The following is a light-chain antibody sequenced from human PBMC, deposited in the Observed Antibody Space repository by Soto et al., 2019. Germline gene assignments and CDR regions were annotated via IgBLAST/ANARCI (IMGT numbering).Light chain of an antibody. Sequence: EIVLTQSPATLSLSPGERATLSCRASQSVSSYLAWYQQKPGQAPRLLIYDASNRATGIPARFSGSGSGTAFTLTISSLEPEDFAVYYCQQRKNWPITFGGGTKVDIK. CDR3: QQRKNWPIT. CDR2: DAS. V-gene: IGKV3-11*01. CDR1: QSVSSY. J-gene: IGKJ4*01.